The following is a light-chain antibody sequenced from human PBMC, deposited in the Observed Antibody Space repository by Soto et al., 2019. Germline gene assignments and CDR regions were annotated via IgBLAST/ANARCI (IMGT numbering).Light chain of an antibody. J-gene: IGKJ1*01. CDR1: QSVSSN. CDR3: QQYNNWPPWT. CDR2: GAS. V-gene: IGKV3-15*01. Sequence: EIVMTQSPATLSESPGERATLSCRARQSVSSNLAWYQQKPDQAPRLLIYGASTRATGIPARFSGSGSGTEFTLTISSLQSEDFAVYYCQQYNNWPPWTFGQGTKVEIK.